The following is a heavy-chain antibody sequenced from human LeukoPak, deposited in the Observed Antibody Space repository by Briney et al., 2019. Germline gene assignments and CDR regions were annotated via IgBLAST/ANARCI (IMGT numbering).Heavy chain of an antibody. CDR1: GGSISGYY. J-gene: IGHJ4*02. CDR3: ARAVMVRGVTSFDY. CDR2: IYYSGST. D-gene: IGHD3-10*01. V-gene: IGHV4-59*01. Sequence: SETLSLTCTVSGGSISGYYWSWIRQPPGKGLEWIGYIYYSGSTNYNPSLKSRVTISVDTSKNQFSLKLSSVTAADTAVYYCARAVMVRGVTSFDYWGQGTLVTVSS.